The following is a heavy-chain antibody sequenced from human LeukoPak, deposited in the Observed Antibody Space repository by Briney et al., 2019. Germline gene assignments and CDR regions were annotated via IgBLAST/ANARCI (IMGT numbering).Heavy chain of an antibody. V-gene: IGHV3-7*01. CDR1: GFTFSTYW. CDR2: MKGDGSEI. Sequence: GGSLRLSCAASGFTFSTYWMTWVRQAPGKGLEWVANMKGDGSEIHYVDSVKGRFTISRDNAKNSLYLQMNYLRAEDTALYYCARDNGDAFDIWGQGTVVTVSS. CDR3: ARDNGDAFDI. J-gene: IGHJ3*02.